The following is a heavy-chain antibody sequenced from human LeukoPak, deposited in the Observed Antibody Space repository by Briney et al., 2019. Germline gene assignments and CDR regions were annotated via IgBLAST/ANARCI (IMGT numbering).Heavy chain of an antibody. D-gene: IGHD2-21*01. J-gene: IGHJ4*02. Sequence: PGGSLRLSCAASGFTFSNFAMRWVRQAPGKGLEWVSSITGSGGETFYADSVKGRFTIFRDNSKNTLYLQMSSLRAEDTAMYFCAKGIPGPKYYFEYWGQGTLVTVSS. CDR1: GFTFSNFA. CDR2: ITGSGGET. CDR3: AKGIPGPKYYFEY. V-gene: IGHV3-23*01.